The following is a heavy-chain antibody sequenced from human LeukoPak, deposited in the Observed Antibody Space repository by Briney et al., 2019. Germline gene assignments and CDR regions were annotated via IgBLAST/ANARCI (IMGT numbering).Heavy chain of an antibody. CDR3: ARGQGLGSITIFGVVIRPHPYYFDY. CDR1: GYTFTSYY. V-gene: IGHV1-46*01. Sequence: ASVKVSCKASGYTFTSYYVHWVRQAPGQGLEWMGIINPSGGSTSYAQKFQGRVTMTRDTSTSTVYMELSSLRSEDTAVYYCARGQGLGSITIFGVVIRPHPYYFDYWGQGTLVTVSS. J-gene: IGHJ4*02. D-gene: IGHD3-3*01. CDR2: INPSGGST.